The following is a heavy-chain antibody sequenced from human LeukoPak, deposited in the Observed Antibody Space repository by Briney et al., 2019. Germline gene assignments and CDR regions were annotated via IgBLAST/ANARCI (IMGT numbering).Heavy chain of an antibody. CDR1: GYTFTGNY. J-gene: IGHJ4*02. CDR2: INPNSGGT. V-gene: IGHV1-2*02. D-gene: IGHD2-8*02. CDR3: STEDKYCTGANCGVF. Sequence: ASVKVSCKASGYTFTGNYMHWLRQAPGQGLEWMGWINPNSGGTNYAQKFQGRVTMTGDTSISTFYMELSSLRPDDTAVYYCSTEDKYCTGANCGVFWGQGTLVTVSS.